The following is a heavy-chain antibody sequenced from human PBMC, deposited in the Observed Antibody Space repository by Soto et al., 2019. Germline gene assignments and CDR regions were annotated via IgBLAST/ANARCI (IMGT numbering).Heavy chain of an antibody. Sequence: QVQLVQSGAEVKKPGSSVKVSCTASEGTFNFYTINWVRQAPGQGLEWVGRVNPIVGMSNYGQKFQGRVSITADKSTTTASMSLNSLKSEDTAIYYCATSSGSGSTHFDSWGQGTLVTVSS. CDR3: ATSSGSGSTHFDS. CDR2: VNPIVGMS. D-gene: IGHD3-10*01. J-gene: IGHJ4*02. CDR1: EGTFNFYT. V-gene: IGHV1-69*02.